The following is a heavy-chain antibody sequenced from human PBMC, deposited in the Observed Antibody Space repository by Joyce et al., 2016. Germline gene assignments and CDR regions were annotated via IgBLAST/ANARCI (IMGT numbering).Heavy chain of an antibody. J-gene: IGHJ4*02. V-gene: IGHV1-69*06. CDR3: ARDPVNYDFWSGYPRVGFDY. D-gene: IGHD3-3*01. Sequence: QVQLVQSGAEVKKPGSSVKVSCKASGGTFTSYAIGWVRQAPGQGLEWIGGIIPSLNTENHAQKFQGRVTITADKSTSTAYMELSSLRSEDTAVYYCARDPVNYDFWSGYPRVGFDYWGQGTLVTVSS. CDR2: IIPSLNTE. CDR1: GGTFTSYA.